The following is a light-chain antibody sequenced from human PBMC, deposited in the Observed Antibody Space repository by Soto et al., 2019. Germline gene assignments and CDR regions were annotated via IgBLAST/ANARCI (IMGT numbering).Light chain of an antibody. CDR2: GAS. Sequence: ELVLPQSPGTLSLSPGERATLSCRASQSVSNNYLAWYQQKPGQAPRLLIYGASNSATGIPDRFSGSGSGTDFTLTISRLEPEDFAVYYWQQYGSSGTFGDGTKVEIK. CDR1: QSVSNNY. J-gene: IGKJ1*01. V-gene: IGKV3-20*01. CDR3: QQYGSSGT.